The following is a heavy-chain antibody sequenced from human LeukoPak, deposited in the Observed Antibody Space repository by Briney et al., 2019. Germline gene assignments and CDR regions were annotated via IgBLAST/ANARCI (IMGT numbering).Heavy chain of an antibody. Sequence: SETLSLTCTVSGGSISSSSYYWGWIRQPPGKGLEWIGTIFYSGSTYYNPSLESRVTISVDTSKNQFSLKLSSVTAADTAVYYCARVAQYSNYIDYWGQGTLVTVSS. V-gene: IGHV4-39*01. D-gene: IGHD4-11*01. J-gene: IGHJ4*02. CDR3: ARVAQYSNYIDY. CDR2: IFYSGST. CDR1: GGSISSSSYY.